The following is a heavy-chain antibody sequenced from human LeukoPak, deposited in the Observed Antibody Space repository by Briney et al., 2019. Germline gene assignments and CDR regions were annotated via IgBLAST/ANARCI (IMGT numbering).Heavy chain of an antibody. CDR1: GYTLTNYY. CDR2: INPIGGST. CDR3: ARGLSGTYFTVDY. J-gene: IGHJ4*02. D-gene: IGHD1-26*01. V-gene: IGHV1-46*01. Sequence: ASVKVSCKASGYTLTNYYMHWVRQAPGQGLEWMGIINPIGGSTTYIQKFQGRVTMTRDMSTSTVYMDLSSLRSDDTAVYYCARGLSGTYFTVDYWGQGTLVTVSS.